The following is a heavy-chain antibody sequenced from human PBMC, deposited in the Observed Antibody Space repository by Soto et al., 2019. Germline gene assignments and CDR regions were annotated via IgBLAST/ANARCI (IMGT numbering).Heavy chain of an antibody. V-gene: IGHV3-43*01. CDR2: ISWDGGST. CDR1: GFTFISYT. J-gene: IGHJ6*02. CDR3: AKGNPKFYYGMDV. Sequence: AGGSLRLSCAASGFTFISYTMHWVRQAPGKGLEWVSLISWDGGSTYYADSVKGRFTISRDNSKNSLYLQMNSLRTEVTALYYCAKGNPKFYYGMDVWGQGTTVTVSS.